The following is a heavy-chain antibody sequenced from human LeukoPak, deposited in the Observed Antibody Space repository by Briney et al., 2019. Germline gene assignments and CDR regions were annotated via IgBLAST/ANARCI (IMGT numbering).Heavy chain of an antibody. V-gene: IGHV3-23*01. J-gene: IGHJ6*03. CDR3: ASLPTVTTSGYMDV. CDR1: AFTFSSYA. Sequence: PGGSLRLSCAASAFTFSSYAMSWVRQARGKGLEWVSAISGSGGSTYYADSVKGRFTISRDNAKNSLYLQMNSLRAEDTAVYYCASLPTVTTSGYMDVWGKGTTVTVSS. CDR2: ISGSGGST. D-gene: IGHD4-17*01.